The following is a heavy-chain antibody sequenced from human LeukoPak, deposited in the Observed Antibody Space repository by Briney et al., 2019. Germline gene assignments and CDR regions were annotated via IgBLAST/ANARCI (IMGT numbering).Heavy chain of an antibody. D-gene: IGHD6-19*01. CDR1: GYTFTSYY. V-gene: IGHV1-2*02. J-gene: IGHJ4*02. CDR3: ARDFSGTGYSSGWPLDY. CDR2: INPNSGGT. Sequence: ASVKVSCKASGYTFTSYYMHWVRQAPGQGLEWMGWINPNSGGTNYAQKFQGRVTMTRDTSISTAYMELSRLRSDDTAVYYCARDFSGTGYSSGWPLDYWGQGTLVTVSS.